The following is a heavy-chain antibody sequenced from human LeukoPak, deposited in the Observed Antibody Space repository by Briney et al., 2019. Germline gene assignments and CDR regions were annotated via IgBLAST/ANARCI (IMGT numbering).Heavy chain of an antibody. Sequence: PGGSLRLSCAASGFYFSSYSMTWVRQAPGKGLEWVSSISSSSSYIYYADSVKGRFTISRDNAKNSLFLQMNSLRDEDTAVYYCARDNTNVHTPQNFDHWGQGTLVTVSS. V-gene: IGHV3-21*01. J-gene: IGHJ4*02. CDR2: ISSSSSYI. D-gene: IGHD3-10*02. CDR3: ARDNTNVHTPQNFDH. CDR1: GFYFSSYS.